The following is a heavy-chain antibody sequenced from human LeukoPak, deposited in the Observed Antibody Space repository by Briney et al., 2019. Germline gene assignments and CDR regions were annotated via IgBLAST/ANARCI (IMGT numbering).Heavy chain of an antibody. Sequence: GRSLRLSCAASGFTFSSYGMQWVRQARGKGVEGVAVISYDGSNKYYADSEKGRFTISRDNSKNTLYLQMNSLRAEDTAVYYCAKDQDYYYYYGIDIWGQGTTVTVSS. J-gene: IGHJ6*02. V-gene: IGHV3-30*18. CDR2: ISYDGSNK. CDR1: GFTFSSYG. CDR3: AKDQDYYYYYGIDI.